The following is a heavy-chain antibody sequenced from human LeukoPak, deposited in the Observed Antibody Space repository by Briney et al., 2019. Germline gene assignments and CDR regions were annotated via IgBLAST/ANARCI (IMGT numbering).Heavy chain of an antibody. D-gene: IGHD6-13*01. Sequence: GESLKIPCKSSGYSFTSQCNGWVRQMPGKGLEWMGLIYPGDSDTRYSPSFHGQVTISADKSVSTAHLQWSSLKASDSAMYYCARQGGRGSSGYMDCWGQGTLVTVSS. CDR1: GYSFTSQC. J-gene: IGHJ4*02. V-gene: IGHV5-51*01. CDR2: IYPGDSDT. CDR3: ARQGGRGSSGYMDC.